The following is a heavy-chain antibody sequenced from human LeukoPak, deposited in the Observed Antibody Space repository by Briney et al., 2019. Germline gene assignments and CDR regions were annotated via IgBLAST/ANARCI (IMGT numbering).Heavy chain of an antibody. D-gene: IGHD4-23*01. J-gene: IGHJ4*02. Sequence: GGSLRLSCAASGFTFDDYSMHWVRQAPGKGLEWVSGISWNSGSIGYADSVKGRFTISRDNAKNSLYLQMNSLRAEDMALYYCAKDMFPHYGGSTGGYFDYWGQGTLVTVSS. CDR1: GFTFDDYS. CDR2: ISWNSGSI. V-gene: IGHV3-9*03. CDR3: AKDMFPHYGGSTGGYFDY.